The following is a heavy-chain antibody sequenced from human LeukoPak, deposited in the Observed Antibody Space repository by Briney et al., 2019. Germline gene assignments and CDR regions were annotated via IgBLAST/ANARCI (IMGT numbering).Heavy chain of an antibody. CDR2: ISGSGVNT. D-gene: IGHD2-2*01. CDR3: AKGSVPVVAMNAFEI. CDR1: GFTFSNYA. J-gene: IGHJ3*02. V-gene: IGHV3-23*01. Sequence: GGSLRLSCAASGFTFSNYAMSWVRQAPGKGLEWVSVISGSGVNTYYADSVKGRFTISRDNSKNTLSLQMNSLRAEDTAVYYCAKGSVPVVAMNAFEIWGQGTMVTVSS.